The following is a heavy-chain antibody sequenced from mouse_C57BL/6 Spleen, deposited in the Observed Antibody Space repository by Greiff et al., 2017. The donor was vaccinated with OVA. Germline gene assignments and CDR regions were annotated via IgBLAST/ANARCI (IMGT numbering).Heavy chain of an antibody. CDR3: ARKDYGSSWDFDV. CDR2: ISSGSGTI. J-gene: IGHJ1*03. Sequence: DVKLQESGGGLVKPGGSLKLSCAASGFTFSDYGMHWVRQAPEKGLEWIAYISSGSGTIYYADTVKGRFTISSDTANNTLFLQMNSLRSEDTAMDYCARKDYGSSWDFDVWGTGTTVTVSS. D-gene: IGHD1-1*01. V-gene: IGHV5-17*01. CDR1: GFTFSDYG.